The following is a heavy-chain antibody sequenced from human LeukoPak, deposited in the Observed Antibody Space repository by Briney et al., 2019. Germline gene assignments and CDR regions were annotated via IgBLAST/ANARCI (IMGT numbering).Heavy chain of an antibody. Sequence: PSETLSLTCTVSGGSISSYYWSWIRQPPGKGLEWIGYIYYSGSTNYNPSLKSRVTISVDTSKNQFSLKLSSVTAADTAVYYCARVGSGWYKDAFDIWGQGTMVTVSS. V-gene: IGHV4-59*01. J-gene: IGHJ3*02. CDR1: GGSISSYY. D-gene: IGHD6-19*01. CDR2: IYYSGST. CDR3: ARVGSGWYKDAFDI.